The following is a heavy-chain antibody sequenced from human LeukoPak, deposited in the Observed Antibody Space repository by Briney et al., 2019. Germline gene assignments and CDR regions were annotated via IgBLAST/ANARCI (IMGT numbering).Heavy chain of an antibody. CDR3: AREGYDVLTGYYAMDV. CDR2: ISHSGST. CDR1: GASISSGGYS. J-gene: IGHJ6*02. D-gene: IGHD3-9*01. V-gene: IGHV4-30-2*01. Sequence: SETLSLTCAVSGASISSGGYSWSWIRQPPGKGLEWIGYISHSGSTFYNPSLKSRVTISVDRSKNQFSLKVSSVTAADTAVYYCAREGYDVLTGYYAMDVWGQGTTVTVSS.